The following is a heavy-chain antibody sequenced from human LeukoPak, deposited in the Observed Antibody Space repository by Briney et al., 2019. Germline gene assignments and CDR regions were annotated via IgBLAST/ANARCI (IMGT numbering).Heavy chain of an antibody. Sequence: ASVKVSCKASGGTFSSYAINWVRQAPGQGLEWMGGITPAFGTRNSAQKFQGRVTITADESTSTAFMELSRLRSEDTAVYYCARDHWDGSFSRGDFWGQGTLVIVSS. J-gene: IGHJ4*02. CDR3: ARDHWDGSFSRGDF. V-gene: IGHV1-69*13. CDR1: GGTFSSYA. D-gene: IGHD1-26*01. CDR2: ITPAFGTR.